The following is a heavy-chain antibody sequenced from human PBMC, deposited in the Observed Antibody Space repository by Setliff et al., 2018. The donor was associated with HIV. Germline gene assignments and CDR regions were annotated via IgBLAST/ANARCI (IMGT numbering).Heavy chain of an antibody. D-gene: IGHD4-17*01. J-gene: IGHJ4*02. CDR1: GGSFSNYY. V-gene: IGHV4-34*01. Sequence: SETLSLTCTVYGGSFSNYYTNWIRQPPGRGLEWIGELSPSGTTRSNPSLQSRVTISLDTSNNQFSLKLTSVTAADTAMYYCASFFVTTVTNQDYWGQGTPVT. CDR3: ASFFVTTVTNQDY. CDR2: LSPSGTT.